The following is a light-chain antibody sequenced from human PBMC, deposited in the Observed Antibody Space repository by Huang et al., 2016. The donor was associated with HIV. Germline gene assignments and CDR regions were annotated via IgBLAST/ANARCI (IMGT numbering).Light chain of an antibody. V-gene: IGKV3-15*01. CDR1: QSVAKH. CDR2: GAS. CDR3: HHYSNWPPTWT. J-gene: IGKJ1*01. Sequence: EIVMTQSPATLSVSPGERATLSCRASQSVAKHFAWYQQKPGQAPGLLIYGASTRATGIQARFSGSGSGTEFTLTISSLQSEDFAVYYCHHYSNWPPTWTFGQGTKVEIK.